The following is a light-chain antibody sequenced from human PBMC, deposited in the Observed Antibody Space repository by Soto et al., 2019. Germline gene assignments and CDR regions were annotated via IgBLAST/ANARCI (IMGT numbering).Light chain of an antibody. V-gene: IGLV2-23*01. CDR3: CSYAGSRVV. J-gene: IGLJ2*01. Sequence: QSVLTQPASVSGSPGQSITISCTGTSSDVGNYNLVSWYQQHPGKAPKLMIYEGSERPSGVSNRFSGSKSGNTASLTISGLQAEDEADYYCCSYAGSRVVFGGGTKVTVL. CDR1: SSDVGNYNL. CDR2: EGS.